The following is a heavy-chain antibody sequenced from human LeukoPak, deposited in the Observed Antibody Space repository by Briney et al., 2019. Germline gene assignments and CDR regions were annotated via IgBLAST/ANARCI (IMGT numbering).Heavy chain of an antibody. V-gene: IGHV1-18*01. CDR1: GYTFTSYG. CDR2: ISAYNGNT. CDR3: ASGRFGELSFDY. Sequence: ASVKVSCKASGYTFTSYGISWVRQAPGQGLEWMGWISAYNGNTNYAQKLQGRVTMTADTSTSTAYMELRSLRSDDTAVYYCASGRFGELSFDYWGQGTLVTVSS. D-gene: IGHD3-10*01. J-gene: IGHJ4*02.